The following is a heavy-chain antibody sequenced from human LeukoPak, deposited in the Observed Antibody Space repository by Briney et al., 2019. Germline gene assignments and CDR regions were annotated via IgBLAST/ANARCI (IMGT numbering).Heavy chain of an antibody. CDR2: IYISETT. V-gene: IGHV4-4*07. CDR1: RGSIRSYY. D-gene: IGHD6-13*01. Sequence: PPETLSLTCTVSRGSIRSYYWSWIRQPAGKGLEWIGRIYISETTIYNPSLRSRVTMSVDTSKNQFSLKLSSVTAADTAVYYCARVSTSWYQDWYFDLWGRGTLVTVSS. J-gene: IGHJ2*01. CDR3: ARVSTSWYQDWYFDL.